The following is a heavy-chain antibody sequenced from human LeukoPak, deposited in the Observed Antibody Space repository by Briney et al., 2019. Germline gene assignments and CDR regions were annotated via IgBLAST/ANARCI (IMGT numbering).Heavy chain of an antibody. D-gene: IGHD6-19*01. V-gene: IGHV3-23*01. CDR3: AKGTQPSSGWYLGGPVARTWNHYFDY. Sequence: GGSLRLSCAASGFTFSSYAMSWVRQAPGKGLEWVSAIRGSGGSTYYADSVKGRFTISRDNSKNTLYLQINSLRAEDTAVYYCAKGTQPSSGWYLGGPVARTWNHYFDYWGQGTLVTVSS. CDR2: IRGSGGST. J-gene: IGHJ4*02. CDR1: GFTFSSYA.